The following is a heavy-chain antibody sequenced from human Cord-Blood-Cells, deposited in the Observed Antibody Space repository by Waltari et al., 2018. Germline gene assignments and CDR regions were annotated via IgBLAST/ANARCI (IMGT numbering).Heavy chain of an antibody. V-gene: IGHV4-34*01. CDR1: VGSFSGYY. D-gene: IGHD1-26*01. CDR3: ARGNDLGGSYSFIDY. CDR2: INHSGST. Sequence: QVQLQQWGAGLLKPSETLSLTCAVYVGSFSGYYWSWIRQPPGKGLEWIGEINHSGSTNYNPSIKSRVTRSVDTSKNQFSLTLRSVTAADTAVYYCARGNDLGGSYSFIDYWGQGTLVTVSS. J-gene: IGHJ4*02.